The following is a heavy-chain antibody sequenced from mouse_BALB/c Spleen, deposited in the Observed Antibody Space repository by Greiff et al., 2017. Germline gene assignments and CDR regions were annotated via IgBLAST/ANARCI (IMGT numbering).Heavy chain of an antibody. V-gene: IGHV5-4*02. CDR3: AINMITTRYFDV. CDR1: GFTFSDYY. J-gene: IGHJ1*01. D-gene: IGHD2-4*01. CDR2: ISDGGSYT. Sequence: EVKLVESGGGLVKPGGSLKLSCAASGFTFSDYYMYWVRQTPEKRLEWVATISDGGSYTYYPDSVKGRFTISRDNAKNNLYLQMSSLKSEDTAMYYCAINMITTRYFDVWGAGTTVTVAS.